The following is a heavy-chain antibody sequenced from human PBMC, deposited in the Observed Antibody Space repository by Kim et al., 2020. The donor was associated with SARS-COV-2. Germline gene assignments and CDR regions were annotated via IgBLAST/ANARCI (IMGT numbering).Heavy chain of an antibody. Sequence: GGSLRLSCAASGFTFSTYWMSWVRQAPGKGLEWVANIKQDGSEKYYVDSVKGRFTISRDNAKKSLYLQMNSLRAEDTAVYYCAREEAIAARPWFDPWGQGTLVTVSS. J-gene: IGHJ5*02. CDR3: AREEAIAARPWFDP. CDR2: IKQDGSEK. D-gene: IGHD6-6*01. CDR1: GFTFSTYW. V-gene: IGHV3-7*03.